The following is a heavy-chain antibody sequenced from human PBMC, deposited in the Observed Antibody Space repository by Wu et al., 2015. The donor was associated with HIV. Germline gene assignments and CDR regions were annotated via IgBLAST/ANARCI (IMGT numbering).Heavy chain of an antibody. J-gene: IGHJ1*01. V-gene: IGHV4-34*01. Sequence: QVQLQQWGAGLLKPSETLSLTCAVYGGSFSGYYWSWIRQPPGKGLEWIGEINHSGSTNYNPSLKSRVTISVDTSKNQFSLKLSSVTAADTAVYYCARMVGRAEYFQHWGQGTLVTVSS. CDR3: ARMVGRAEYFQH. D-gene: IGHD2-15*01. CDR1: GGSFSGYY. CDR2: INHSGST.